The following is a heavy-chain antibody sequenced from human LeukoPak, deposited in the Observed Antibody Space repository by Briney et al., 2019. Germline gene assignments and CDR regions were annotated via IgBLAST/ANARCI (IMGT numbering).Heavy chain of an antibody. V-gene: IGHV3-23*01. CDR1: GFTFIGYA. CDR2: INGGGETT. D-gene: IGHD3-10*01. J-gene: IGHJ4*02. Sequence: GGSLRLSCAASGFTFIGYAMTWVRQAPGKGLEWVSSINGGGETTYYAGSVTGRFTISRDNSRNMLYLQINSLRVEDTAVYYCTKGGSGSGSFRYLDFWGQGILVTVSS. CDR3: TKGGSGSGSFRYLDF.